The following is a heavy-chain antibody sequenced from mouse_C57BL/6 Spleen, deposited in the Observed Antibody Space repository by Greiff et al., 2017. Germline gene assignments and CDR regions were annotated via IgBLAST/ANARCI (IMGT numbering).Heavy chain of an antibody. CDR3: ARPCCSSLYAMDD. V-gene: IGHV5-17*01. CDR1: GFTFSDYG. D-gene: IGHD1-1*01. Sequence: EVMLVEPGGGLVKPGGSLKLSCAASGFTFSDYGMHWVRQAPEKGLEWVAYISSGSSTIYYADTVKGRFTISIDNANSTPFLQITSLRSEDTAMYYCARPCCSSLYAMDDWGQGSSVTVSS. CDR2: ISSGSSTI. J-gene: IGHJ4*01.